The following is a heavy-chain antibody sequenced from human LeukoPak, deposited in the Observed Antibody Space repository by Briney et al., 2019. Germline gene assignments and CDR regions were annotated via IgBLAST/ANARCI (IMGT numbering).Heavy chain of an antibody. CDR1: GFSFSIYN. CDR3: ARDQYYSDSSGYPYDI. Sequence: GGSLRLSCAASGFSFSIYNMNWVRLAPGKGLEWVSSISGSSSHVWYADSVKGRFTISRDNAKNSLYLQMSSLRVEDTAVYYCARDQYYSDSSGYPYDIWGQGTMVTVSS. CDR2: ISGSSSHV. J-gene: IGHJ3*02. V-gene: IGHV3-21*01. D-gene: IGHD3-22*01.